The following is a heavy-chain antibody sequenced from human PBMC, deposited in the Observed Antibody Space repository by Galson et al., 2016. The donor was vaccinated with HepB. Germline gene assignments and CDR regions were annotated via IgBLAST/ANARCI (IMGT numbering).Heavy chain of an antibody. CDR3: ARDWGHVYAGGALDL. CDR1: GFSVSSHY. V-gene: IGHV3-53*01. D-gene: IGHD2-2*01. J-gene: IGHJ3*01. Sequence: SLRLSCAASGFSVSSHYMTWVRQAPGKGLEWVSVIYLDGNTYYAGSAKGRFTISRDDSKNTFYLQMNGLRVEDTALYYCARDWGHVYAGGALDLWGQGTMVIAS. CDR2: IYLDGNT.